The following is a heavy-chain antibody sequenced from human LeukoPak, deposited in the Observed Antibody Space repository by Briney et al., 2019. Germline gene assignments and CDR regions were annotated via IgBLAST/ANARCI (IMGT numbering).Heavy chain of an antibody. CDR3: ASGDGYLQPY. D-gene: IGHD2-21*01. J-gene: IGHJ4*02. CDR1: GFSVSGKF. V-gene: IGHV3-53*01. Sequence: GGSLRLSCAAPGFSVSGKFMSWVRQAPGKGLEWVSIIHYDGKIRYAGSVGGRFTIYRDDSENTLFLQMNSLRVDDTAVYFCASGDGYLQPYWGQGTLVTVSS. CDR2: IHYDGKI.